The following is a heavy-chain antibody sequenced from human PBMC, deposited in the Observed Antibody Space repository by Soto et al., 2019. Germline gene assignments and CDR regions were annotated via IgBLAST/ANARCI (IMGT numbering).Heavy chain of an antibody. CDR3: ARGPGGGRKGSVWYYFDS. D-gene: IGHD3-16*01. CDR2: INYSGST. V-gene: IGHV4-59*01. J-gene: IGHJ4*02. Sequence: QVHLRESGPGLVKPSETLSLTCSVSGGSINSDYWNWIRQVPGKGLEWIAYINYSGSTNYNPSLRSRGTISAGTAKNQFSPKVNSVSAADTAGYYWARGPGGGRKGSVWYYFDSWGQGTLVTVSS. CDR1: GGSINSDY.